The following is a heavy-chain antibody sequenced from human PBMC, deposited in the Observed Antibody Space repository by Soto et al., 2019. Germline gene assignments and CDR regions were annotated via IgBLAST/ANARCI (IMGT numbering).Heavy chain of an antibody. Sequence: EVQLEESGGALVQPGRSLRLSCAASGFTFDDYAMHWVRQVLGKGLEWVSSISWNSGNIGYADSVKGRFSTSRDNAKNSLDLQMNSLRPEEAALYYCVRSKGGYSYGPPFAYWGQGALVTVSS. V-gene: IGHV3-9*01. J-gene: IGHJ4*02. CDR2: ISWNSGNI. CDR3: VRSKGGYSYGPPFAY. CDR1: GFTFDDYA. D-gene: IGHD5-18*01.